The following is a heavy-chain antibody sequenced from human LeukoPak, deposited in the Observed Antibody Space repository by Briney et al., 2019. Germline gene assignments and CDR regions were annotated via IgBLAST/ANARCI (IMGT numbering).Heavy chain of an antibody. J-gene: IGHJ3*02. D-gene: IGHD2-15*01. CDR3: ARVMPGRLLPIDAFDI. V-gene: IGHV4-38-2*02. CDR1: GYSISSGYY. Sequence: SETLSLTCTVSGYSISSGYYWGWIRQPPGKGLEWIGSIYHSGSTYYNPSLKSRVTISVDTSKNQFSLKLSSVTAADTAVYYCARVMPGRLLPIDAFDIWGQGTMVTVSS. CDR2: IYHSGST.